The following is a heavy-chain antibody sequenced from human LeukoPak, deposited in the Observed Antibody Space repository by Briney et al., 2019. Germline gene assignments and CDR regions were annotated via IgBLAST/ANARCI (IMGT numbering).Heavy chain of an antibody. CDR3: ARCPLGYSSSCDGMDV. CDR1: GHSFTSYW. V-gene: IGHV5-51*01. D-gene: IGHD6-13*01. Sequence: GESLKISCKGSGHSFTSYWIGWVRQMPGKGLEWMGIIYPGDSDTRYSPSFQGQVTISADKSISTAYLQWSSLKASDTAMYYCARCPLGYSSSCDGMDVWGQGTTVTVSS. CDR2: IYPGDSDT. J-gene: IGHJ6*02.